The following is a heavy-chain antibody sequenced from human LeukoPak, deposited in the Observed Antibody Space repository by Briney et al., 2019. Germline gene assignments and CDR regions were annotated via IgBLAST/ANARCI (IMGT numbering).Heavy chain of an antibody. CDR3: ARFYGDYGWFDP. CDR2: IYYSGST. Sequence: SETLSLTCTVSGGSISSYYWSWIRQPPGRGLEWIGYIYYSGSTNYNPSLKSRVTISVDTSKNQFSLKLSSVTAADTAVYYCARFYGDYGWFDPWGQGTLVTVSS. CDR1: GGSISSYY. D-gene: IGHD4-17*01. V-gene: IGHV4-59*01. J-gene: IGHJ5*02.